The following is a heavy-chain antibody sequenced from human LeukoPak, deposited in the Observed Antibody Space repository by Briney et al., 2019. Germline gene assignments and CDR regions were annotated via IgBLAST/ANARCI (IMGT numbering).Heavy chain of an antibody. V-gene: IGHV6-1*01. D-gene: IGHD5-18*01. CDR1: GASFSSNSAA. CDR2: TYYRSKWYN. J-gene: IGHJ4*02. Sequence: SQTLSLTCAIAGASFSSNSAAWNWIRQAPLRGLEWLGRTYYRSKWYNDYAVSEKSRLPINPDTYKNQFSLQLNSVTPEDTAVYYCAREGGSGYSYGYDYWGQGTLVTVSS. CDR3: AREGGSGYSYGYDY.